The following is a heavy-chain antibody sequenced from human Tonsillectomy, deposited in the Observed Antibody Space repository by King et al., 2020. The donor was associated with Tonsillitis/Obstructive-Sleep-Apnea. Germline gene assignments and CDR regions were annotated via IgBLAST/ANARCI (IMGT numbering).Heavy chain of an antibody. CDR3: ARDTPYPLPRLYGMDV. CDR2: IKQDGSEK. Sequence: QLVQSGGGLVQPGGSLRLSCVASGFTFSSCWMSWVRQAPGKGLEWVANIKQDGSEKYYVDSVKGRFTISRDNAKNSLYLQMNSLRAEDTAVYYCARDTPYPLPRLYGMDVWGQGTTVTVSS. V-gene: IGHV3-7*03. J-gene: IGHJ6*02. D-gene: IGHD2-2*02. CDR1: GFTFSSCW.